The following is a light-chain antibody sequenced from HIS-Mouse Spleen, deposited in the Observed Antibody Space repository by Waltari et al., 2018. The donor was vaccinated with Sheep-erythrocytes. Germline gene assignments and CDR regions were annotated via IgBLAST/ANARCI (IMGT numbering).Light chain of an antibody. CDR1: QSVSSY. CDR3: QQRSNWYT. J-gene: IGKJ2*01. V-gene: IGKV3-11*01. Sequence: IVLTQSPATLSLSPGERATLSCRASQSVSSYLAWYQQKPGQAPRLLIYDASNSATGLPARFSGSASATDFTLTISSLAPEDFAVYYCQQRSNWYTFGQGTKLEIK. CDR2: DAS.